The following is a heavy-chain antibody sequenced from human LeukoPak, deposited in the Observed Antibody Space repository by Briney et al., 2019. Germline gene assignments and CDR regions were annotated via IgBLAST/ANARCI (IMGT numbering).Heavy chain of an antibody. Sequence: SETLSLTCTVSGGSISSSSYSWGWTRQPPGKGLEWIGSIYYSGSTYYNPSLKSRVTISVDTSKNQFSLKLSSVTAADTAVYYCARHRRGSSSIGDYWGQGTLVTVSS. CDR2: IYYSGST. J-gene: IGHJ4*02. D-gene: IGHD6-6*01. CDR1: GGSISSSSYS. V-gene: IGHV4-39*01. CDR3: ARHRRGSSSIGDY.